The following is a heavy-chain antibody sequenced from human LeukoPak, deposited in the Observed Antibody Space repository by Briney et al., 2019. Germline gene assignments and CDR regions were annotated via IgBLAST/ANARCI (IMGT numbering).Heavy chain of an antibody. CDR3: ARSKSSDYGDRYYFDS. CDR1: GYTFTGYY. J-gene: IGHJ4*02. D-gene: IGHD4-17*01. V-gene: IGHV1-2*02. Sequence: ASVKVSCKASGYTFTGYYIHWVRQAPRQGLEWMGWINPNSGDTKYAQNFQGRVTMTRDTSISTAYMELSSLRSVDMAVYYCARSKSSDYGDRYYFDSWGQGTLVTVSS. CDR2: INPNSGDT.